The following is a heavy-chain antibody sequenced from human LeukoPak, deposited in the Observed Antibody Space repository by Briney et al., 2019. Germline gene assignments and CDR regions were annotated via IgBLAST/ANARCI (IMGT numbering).Heavy chain of an antibody. CDR2: IKQDRSEK. V-gene: IGHV3-7*01. J-gene: IGHJ4*02. D-gene: IGHD5-18*01. CDR1: GFTFSTYW. Sequence: PGGSLRLSCAASGFTFSTYWMSWVRQAPGKGLKWVAHIKQDRSEKYYVDSVKGRFTIARDNAKNSLYLQMNSLRAEDTAVYYCARDPSRGYNYGYGDYWGQGTLVIVSS. CDR3: ARDPSRGYNYGYGDY.